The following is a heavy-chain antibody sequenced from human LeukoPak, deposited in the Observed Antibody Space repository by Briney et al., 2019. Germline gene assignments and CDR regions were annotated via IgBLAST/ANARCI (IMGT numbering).Heavy chain of an antibody. J-gene: IGHJ5*02. CDR1: GFTFSSYS. CDR2: ISSSSSYI. CDR3: ARVLAAAGSNWFDP. Sequence: PGGSLRLSCAASGFTFSSYSMNWVRQAPGKGLEWVSSISSSSSYIYYADSVKGRFTISRDNAKNSLYLQMKSLRAEDTAVYYCARVLAAAGSNWFDPWGQGTLVTVSS. V-gene: IGHV3-21*01. D-gene: IGHD6-13*01.